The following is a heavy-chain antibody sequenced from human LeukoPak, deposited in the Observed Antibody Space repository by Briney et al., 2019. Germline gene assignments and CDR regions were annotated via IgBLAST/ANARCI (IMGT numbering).Heavy chain of an antibody. D-gene: IGHD3-10*01. V-gene: IGHV3-30*02. CDR1: GFMFSTYG. Sequence: GGSLRLSCVISGFMFSTYGMHWVRQAPGKGLEWVAFIRYDGINKYYADSVKGRFTISRDNSKNTLYLQLNSLRAEDTAVYYCAKEWVDDSGSYYQGFDYWGQGTLVTVSS. CDR2: IRYDGINK. J-gene: IGHJ4*02. CDR3: AKEWVDDSGSYYQGFDY.